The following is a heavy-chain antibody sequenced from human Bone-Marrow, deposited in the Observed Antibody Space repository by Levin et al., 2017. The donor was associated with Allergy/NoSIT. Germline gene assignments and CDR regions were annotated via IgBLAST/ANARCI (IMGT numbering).Heavy chain of an antibody. CDR1: GYSISSGYY. J-gene: IGHJ4*02. V-gene: IGHV4-38-2*02. Sequence: SQTLSLTCTVSGYSISSGYYWGWIRQPPGKGLEWIGSIYHSGSTYYNPSLKSRVTISVDTSKNQFSLKLSSVTAADTAVYYCARAGDTAFDYWGQGTLVTVSS. D-gene: IGHD7-27*01. CDR3: ARAGDTAFDY. CDR2: IYHSGST.